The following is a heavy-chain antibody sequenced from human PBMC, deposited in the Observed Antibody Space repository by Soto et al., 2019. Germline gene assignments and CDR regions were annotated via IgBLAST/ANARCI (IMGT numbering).Heavy chain of an antibody. D-gene: IGHD3-22*01. Sequence: QVQLVESGGALVKPGGSLRLSCAASGFSFRDYYMSWIRQAPGKGLEWISYISGSGNTIYYADSEKGRFIISRDNAKNSLFLQMNSLRAADTAVYYCAIERLPMVVVVMRWFDPWGQGNLVTVSS. CDR3: AIERLPMVVVVMRWFDP. V-gene: IGHV3-11*01. J-gene: IGHJ5*02. CDR2: ISGSGNTI. CDR1: GFSFRDYY.